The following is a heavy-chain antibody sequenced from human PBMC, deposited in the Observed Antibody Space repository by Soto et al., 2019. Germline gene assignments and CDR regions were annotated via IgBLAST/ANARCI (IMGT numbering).Heavy chain of an antibody. CDR3: ARSLTYYYETRGYYLGNI. CDR1: GGTFSSYA. Sequence: QVQLVQSGAEVKKPGSSVKVSCKASGGTFSSYAFSWVRQAPGQGLEWMGGIIPMFDTANYAQKFQDRVTISAYESTSTAYMELSSLTSEDTAVYYCARSLTYYYETRGYYLGNIWGQGTLVTVSS. CDR2: IIPMFDTA. V-gene: IGHV1-69*01. J-gene: IGHJ4*02. D-gene: IGHD3-22*01.